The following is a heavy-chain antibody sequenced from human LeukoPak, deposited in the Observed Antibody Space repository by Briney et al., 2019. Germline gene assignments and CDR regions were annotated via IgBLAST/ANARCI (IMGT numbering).Heavy chain of an antibody. J-gene: IGHJ4*02. D-gene: IGHD4-17*01. V-gene: IGHV4-31*02. CDR2: IYYSVSN. CDR1: RGSISRGGYY. CDR3: ARRFGDYLCDY. Sequence: LRTLSLTCTVSRGSISRGGYYWSSISQHPGKCLGWLGYIYYSVSNYYNPSLKSQVTISVDTSKNQFSLELSSVTAADTAVYHCARRFGDYLCDYWGQGTLVTVSS.